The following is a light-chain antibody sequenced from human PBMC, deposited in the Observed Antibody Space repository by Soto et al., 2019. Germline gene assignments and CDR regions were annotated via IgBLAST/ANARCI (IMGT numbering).Light chain of an antibody. J-gene: IGKJ1*01. V-gene: IGKV3-20*01. CDR3: QQYGGSPWT. Sequence: EVVMTQSPATLSVSPGERATLSCRASQSVSSSYLAWYQQKPGQAPRLLIFGASSRATGTPVRFSGSGSGTDFTLTISRLEPEDFAVYYCQQYGGSPWTFGQGTKVEIK. CDR2: GAS. CDR1: QSVSSSY.